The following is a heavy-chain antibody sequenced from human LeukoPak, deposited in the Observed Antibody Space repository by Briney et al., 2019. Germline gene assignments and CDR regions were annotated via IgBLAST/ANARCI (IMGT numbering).Heavy chain of an antibody. CDR3: AEDGSSGDYYYFDY. Sequence: GGSLRLSCAASGFSFSSYAMSWVRQAPGKGLEWVSAISGSGGSTFYADSVKGRFTISRDNSKNTLYLQMNSLRAEDTAVYYCAEDGSSGDYYYFDYWGQGSLVTVSS. J-gene: IGHJ4*02. D-gene: IGHD3-22*01. CDR2: ISGSGGST. V-gene: IGHV3-23*01. CDR1: GFSFSSYA.